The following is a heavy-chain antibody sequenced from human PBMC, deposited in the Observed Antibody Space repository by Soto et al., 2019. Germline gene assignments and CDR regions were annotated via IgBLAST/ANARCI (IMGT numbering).Heavy chain of an antibody. CDR2: ISSNGGST. V-gene: IGHV3-64*01. CDR1: GFTFSSYA. Sequence: PGESLKISCAASGFTFSSYAMHWVCQAPGKGLEYVPAISSNGGSTYYANSVKGRFTISRDNSKNTLYLQMGSLRAEDMAVYYCARGPGYYFDYWGQGTLVTVSS. CDR3: ARGPGYYFDY. J-gene: IGHJ4*02.